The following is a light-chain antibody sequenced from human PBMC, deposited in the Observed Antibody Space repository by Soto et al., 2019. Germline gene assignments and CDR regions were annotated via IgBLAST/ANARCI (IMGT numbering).Light chain of an antibody. V-gene: IGKV3-20*01. Sequence: EIVLTQSPGTLSLSPGERATLSCRASQSVSNNYLAWYQQKPGQAPRLLIYGASSRATGIPDRFSGSGSATDFTLTISRLEPEDFEVYFCQQSGNSPLTFGGGTKV. J-gene: IGKJ4*01. CDR2: GAS. CDR1: QSVSNNY. CDR3: QQSGNSPLT.